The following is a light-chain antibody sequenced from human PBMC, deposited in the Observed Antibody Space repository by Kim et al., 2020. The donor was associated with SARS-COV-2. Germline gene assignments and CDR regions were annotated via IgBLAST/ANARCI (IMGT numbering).Light chain of an antibody. J-gene: IGKJ2*03. Sequence: RAPLYCKPSQTVLYNSNNKNYLAWYQQKPGQASKLLIYWASIRESGVSDRFSGSGSETDFTLTISSLQAEDVAVYYCQQYYSTPPSFGQGTKLEI. CDR2: WAS. CDR1: QTVLYNSNNKNY. CDR3: QQYYSTPPS. V-gene: IGKV4-1*01.